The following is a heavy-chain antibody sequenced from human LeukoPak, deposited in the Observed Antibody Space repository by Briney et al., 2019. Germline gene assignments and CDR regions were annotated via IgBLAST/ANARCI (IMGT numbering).Heavy chain of an antibody. D-gene: IGHD4/OR15-4a*01. Sequence: RGSLRVSCAASGFTFSSFEMNCVRPAPGEGLEWVSYISASGSSIYYADSVKGRFTISRDNAKNSLYLQMNSLRAEDTAVYYCARDRGTTMVRSFDIWGQGTMVTVSS. CDR2: ISASGSSI. CDR3: ARDRGTTMVRSFDI. CDR1: GFTFSSFE. V-gene: IGHV3-48*03. J-gene: IGHJ3*02.